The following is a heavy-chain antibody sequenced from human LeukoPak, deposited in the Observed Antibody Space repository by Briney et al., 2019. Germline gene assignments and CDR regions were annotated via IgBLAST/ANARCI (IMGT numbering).Heavy chain of an antibody. V-gene: IGHV1-2*02. J-gene: IGHJ4*02. CDR2: INPNSGGT. CDR3: ARVEVTGTTPFPYFDY. Sequence: WASVKVSCKASGYTFTGYYMHWVRQAPGQGLEWMGWINPNSGGTNYAQKFQGRVTMTRDTSISTAYMELSRLRSDDTAVHYCARVEVTGTTPFPYFDYWGQGTLVTVSS. D-gene: IGHD1-7*01. CDR1: GYTFTGYY.